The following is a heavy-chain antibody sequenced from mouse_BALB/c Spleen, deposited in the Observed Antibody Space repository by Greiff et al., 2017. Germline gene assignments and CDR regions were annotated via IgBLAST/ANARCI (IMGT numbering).Heavy chain of an antibody. Sequence: LVESGTVLARPGASVKMSCKASGYSFTSYWMHWVKQRPGQGLEWIGAIYPGNSDTSYNQKFKGKAKLTAVTSASTAYMELSSLTNEDSAVYYCTRSYYRYDDWFAYWGQGTLVTVSA. D-gene: IGHD2-14*01. CDR1: GYSFTSYW. CDR3: TRSYYRYDDWFAY. J-gene: IGHJ3*01. V-gene: IGHV1-5*01. CDR2: IYPGNSDT.